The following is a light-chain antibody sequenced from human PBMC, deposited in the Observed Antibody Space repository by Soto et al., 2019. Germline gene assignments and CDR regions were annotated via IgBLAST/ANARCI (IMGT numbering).Light chain of an antibody. J-gene: IGKJ1*01. CDR1: QGIRTE. CDR2: GAS. CDR3: LQDNSYPRT. V-gene: IGKV1-6*01. Sequence: AIQMTQSPSSLYASVGDRVTITCRASQGIRTELGWYQQKPGKAPKLLIYGASTLQSGVPSRFSGSGSGTDFTLTICSLQSDDFATYYCLQDNSYPRTFGQGTKVEIE.